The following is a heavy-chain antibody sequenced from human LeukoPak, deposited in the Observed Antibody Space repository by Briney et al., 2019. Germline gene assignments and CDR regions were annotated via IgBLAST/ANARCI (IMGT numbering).Heavy chain of an antibody. J-gene: IGHJ3*02. CDR3: ARPRGSYLGDAFDI. Sequence: QSGGSLRLSCAATGFTFSSYGMHWVRQAPGKGLEWVAFIRYDGSNKYYADSVKGRFTISRDNSKNTLYLQMNSLRAEVTAVYYCARPRGSYLGDAFDIWGQGTMVTVSS. D-gene: IGHD1-26*01. V-gene: IGHV3-30*02. CDR1: GFTFSSYG. CDR2: IRYDGSNK.